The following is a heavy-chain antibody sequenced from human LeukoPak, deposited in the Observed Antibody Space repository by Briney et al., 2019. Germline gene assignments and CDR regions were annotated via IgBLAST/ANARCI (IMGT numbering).Heavy chain of an antibody. CDR1: GGSISSYY. J-gene: IGHJ4*02. CDR2: IYYSGST. D-gene: IGHD3-9*01. V-gene: IGHV4-59*08. Sequence: SETLSLTCTVSGGSISSYYWSWIRQPPGKGLEWIGYIYYSGSTNYNPSLKSRVTISVDTSKNQFSLKLSSVTAADTAVYYCARGYYDILTGYYPFDYWGQGTLVTVSS. CDR3: ARGYYDILTGYYPFDY.